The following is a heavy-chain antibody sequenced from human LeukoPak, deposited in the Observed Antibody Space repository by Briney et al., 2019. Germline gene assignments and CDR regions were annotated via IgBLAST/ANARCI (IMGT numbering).Heavy chain of an antibody. V-gene: IGHV1-18*01. CDR3: ARVDWDCSSTSCYALVYYYYYYYMDV. CDR1: GYTFTSYG. J-gene: IGHJ6*03. D-gene: IGHD2-2*01. CDR2: ISAYNGNT. Sequence: ASVKVSCKASGYTFTSYGISWVRQAPGQGLEWMGWISAYNGNTNYAQKLQGRVTMTTDTSTSTAYMELRSLRSDDTAVYYCARVDWDCSSTSCYALVYYYYYYYMDVWGKGTTVTVSS.